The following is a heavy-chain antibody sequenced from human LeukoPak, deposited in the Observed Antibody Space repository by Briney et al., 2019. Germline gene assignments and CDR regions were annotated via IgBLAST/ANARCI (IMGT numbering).Heavy chain of an antibody. Sequence: GGSLKLSCAASGFTFSSYSKNLVRQAPGKGLEWVSSISSSSSYIYYADSVKGRFTISRDNAKNSLYLQMNSLRAEDTAVYYCARDEFQMATISAAYWGQGTLVTVSS. J-gene: IGHJ4*02. CDR2: ISSSSSYI. CDR3: ARDEFQMATISAAY. D-gene: IGHD5-12*01. V-gene: IGHV3-21*01. CDR1: GFTFSSYS.